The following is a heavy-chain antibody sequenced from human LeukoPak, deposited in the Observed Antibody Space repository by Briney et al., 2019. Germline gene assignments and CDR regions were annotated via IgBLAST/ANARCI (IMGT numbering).Heavy chain of an antibody. J-gene: IGHJ5*02. Sequence: KTSETLSLTCTVSGGSITTTTYHWGWIRQSPGKGLEWIGSIHYSGSTYYNPSLKSRVTISVDTSKNQFSLKLSSVTAADTAVYYCARHLSDARFVVVPAANNWFDPWGQGTLVTVSS. V-gene: IGHV4-39*01. CDR1: GGSITTTTYH. CDR2: IHYSGST. CDR3: ARHLSDARFVVVPAANNWFDP. D-gene: IGHD2-2*01.